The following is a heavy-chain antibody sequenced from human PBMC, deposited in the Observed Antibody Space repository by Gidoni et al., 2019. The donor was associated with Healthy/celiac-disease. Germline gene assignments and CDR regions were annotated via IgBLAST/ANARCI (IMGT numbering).Heavy chain of an antibody. CDR3: ARVLGLWYGGYYYYYGMDV. V-gene: IGHV4-61*01. Sequence: QVQLQESGPGLVKPSETLSLTCTVSGGSVSSGSYYWSWIRQPPGKGLEWIGYIYYSGSTNYNPSLKSRVTISVDTSKNQFSLKLSSVTAADTAVYYCARVLGLWYGGYYYYYGMDVWGQGTTVTVSS. CDR2: IYYSGST. D-gene: IGHD5-18*01. J-gene: IGHJ6*02. CDR1: GGSVSSGSYY.